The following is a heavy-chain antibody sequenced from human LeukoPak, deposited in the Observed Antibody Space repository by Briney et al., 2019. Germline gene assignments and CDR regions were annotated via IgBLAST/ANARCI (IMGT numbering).Heavy chain of an antibody. CDR3: VRNRNLKMTSTGILGN. J-gene: IGHJ4*02. D-gene: IGHD3-3*02. CDR1: GFTFSSYN. Sequence: TGGSLRLSCAASGFTFSSYNMNWVRQAPGKGLEWVSSITSDSSYVFYADSVKGRFTISRDNSRDTLYLQMNSLTVDDTAVYYCVRNRNLKMTSTGILGNWGLGTLVTVSS. CDR2: ITSDSSYV. V-gene: IGHV3-21*01.